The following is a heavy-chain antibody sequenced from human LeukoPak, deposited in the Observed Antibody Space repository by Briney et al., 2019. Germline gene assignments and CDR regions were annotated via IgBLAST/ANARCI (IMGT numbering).Heavy chain of an antibody. J-gene: IGHJ4*02. CDR2: ISSSGSTI. Sequence: PGGTLRLSCAASGFTFSSYEMNWVRLAPGKGLEWVSYISSSGSTIYYADSVKGRFTISRDNAKNSLYLQMNSLRAEDTAVYYCARLGYSSGWPYFDYWGQGTLVTVSS. CDR3: ARLGYSSGWPYFDY. CDR1: GFTFSSYE. V-gene: IGHV3-48*03. D-gene: IGHD6-19*01.